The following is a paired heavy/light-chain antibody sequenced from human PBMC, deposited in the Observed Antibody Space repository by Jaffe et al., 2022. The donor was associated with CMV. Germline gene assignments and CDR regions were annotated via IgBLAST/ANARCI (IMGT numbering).Light chain of an antibody. CDR3: AAWDDSLDGLL. J-gene: IGLJ2*01. Sequence: QSVLTQPPSASGTPGQRVTISCSGSSSNIGSNTVNWYQQLPGTAPKLLIYSDNKRPSGVPDRVSGSKSGTSASLAISGLQSEDEADYYCAAWDDSLDGLLFGGGTKLTVL. CDR1: SSNIGSNT. V-gene: IGLV1-44*01. CDR2: SDN.
Heavy chain of an antibody. J-gene: IGHJ6*02. CDR2: ISGAGERT. Sequence: EVQLLESGGGSVQPGGSLRLSCAAAGFTFSDYAMTWVRQTPGKGLEWVSAISGAGERTHYADSVRGRFTISRDNSKITLYLQMNSLKAEDTAVYYCAKASSWSVRNVDVWGQGTAVTVSS. V-gene: IGHV3-23*01. CDR3: AKASSWSVRNVDV. CDR1: GFTFSDYA. D-gene: IGHD6-13*01.